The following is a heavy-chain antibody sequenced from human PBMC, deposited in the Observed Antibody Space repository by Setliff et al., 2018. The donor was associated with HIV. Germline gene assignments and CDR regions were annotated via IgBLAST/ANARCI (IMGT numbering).Heavy chain of an antibody. D-gene: IGHD7-27*01. CDR1: GYTFTSYA. V-gene: IGHV1-3*01. J-gene: IGHJ4*02. CDR3: ARIDNNWGSAN. Sequence: ASVKVSCKASGYTFTSYAIHWVRQAPGQRLEWMGWITVGDGNTKYSQKFQGRVTITRDISAITAYMELSSLTSEDTAVYYCARIDNNWGSANWGQGTLVTVSS. CDR2: ITVGDGNT.